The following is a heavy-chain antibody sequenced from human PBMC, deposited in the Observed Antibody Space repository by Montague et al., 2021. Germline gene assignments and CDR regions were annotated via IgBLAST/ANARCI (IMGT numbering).Heavy chain of an antibody. V-gene: IGHV3-74*01. D-gene: IGHD6-13*01. CDR2: ITLDGSST. J-gene: IGHJ3*02. Sequence: YLSLSCAASGFRFSSYWMHWVRQAPGKGLLWVLRITLDGSSTTFADSVKGRFTTSRDNAKATLYLQMNSLRVEDTAVYYCARNLASAAPGAFDIWGQGTMVTVSS. CDR3: ARNLASAAPGAFDI. CDR1: GFRFSSYW.